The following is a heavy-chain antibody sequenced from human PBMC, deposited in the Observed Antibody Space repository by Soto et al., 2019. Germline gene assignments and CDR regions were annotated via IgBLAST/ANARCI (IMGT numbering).Heavy chain of an antibody. CDR1: GFILSRDG. V-gene: IGHV3-23*01. J-gene: IGHJ4*02. D-gene: IGHD6-19*01. Sequence: GGSLRLSCAASGFILSRDGMHWVRQAPGKGLEWVSAISGSGGSTYYADSVKGRFTISRDNSKNTLYLQMNSLRAEDTAVYYCAKDFSAVAVYYWGQGTLVTVSS. CDR3: AKDFSAVAVYY. CDR2: ISGSGGST.